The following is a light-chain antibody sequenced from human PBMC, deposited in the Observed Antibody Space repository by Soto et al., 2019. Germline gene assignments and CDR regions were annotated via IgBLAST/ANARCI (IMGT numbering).Light chain of an antibody. CDR1: PSFSTY. Sequence: EIQMTQSPSSLSASVGDRVTITFGASPSFSTYLAWYQQKPGKVPKLLISGISTLQSGVPSRFSGSGSGTEFTLTISVLQHDDFATYCCQQYTSHPCPFCQGT. CDR2: GIS. V-gene: IGKV1-27*01. CDR3: QQYTSHPCP. J-gene: IGKJ5*01.